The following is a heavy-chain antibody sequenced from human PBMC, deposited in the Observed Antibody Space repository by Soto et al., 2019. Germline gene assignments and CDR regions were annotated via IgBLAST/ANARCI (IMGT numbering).Heavy chain of an antibody. CDR1: GFTFSDYA. Sequence: PGGSLRLSCTASGFTFSDYAMAWFRQAPGKGLEWVSTISCGSSFTYYGDSVKGRFTISRDNAKKTLFLQLNRLSAEDTATYYCAKVLSKNYYYPFDFWGQGTQVTVSS. D-gene: IGHD3-10*01. J-gene: IGHJ4*02. CDR2: ISCGSSFT. V-gene: IGHV3-23*01. CDR3: AKVLSKNYYYPFDF.